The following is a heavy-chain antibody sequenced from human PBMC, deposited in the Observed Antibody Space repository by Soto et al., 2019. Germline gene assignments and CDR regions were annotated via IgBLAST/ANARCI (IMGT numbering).Heavy chain of an antibody. V-gene: IGHV2-5*02. CDR3: AHKGPEDWPLDY. Sequence: QITLXEXXPXLVRPTQTLTLTCAFSGFSLSTSGVGVGWIRQPPGKALEWLAVIYWDDSKHYSPSLRSRLTITKDTSKNQVVLTMTNMDPMDTGTYYCAHKGPEDWPLDYWGQGTLVTVSS. CDR2: IYWDDSK. D-gene: IGHD3-9*01. CDR1: GFSLSTSGVG. J-gene: IGHJ4*02.